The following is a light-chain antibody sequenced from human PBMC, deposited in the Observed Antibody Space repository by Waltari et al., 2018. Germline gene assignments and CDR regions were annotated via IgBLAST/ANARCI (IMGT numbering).Light chain of an antibody. J-gene: IGLJ2*01. CDR3: AAWDDSLNGVV. V-gene: IGLV1-44*01. CDR2: MNN. CDR1: SFNIGSNT. Sequence: QSVLTHPPPASGTPGQRVPISRSGSSFNIGSNTVHGYQQPPGTAPKLLIYMNNQRPSGIPVRFSGSKSGTSASLAISGLQSEDEADYYCAAWDDSLNGVVFGGGTKLTVL.